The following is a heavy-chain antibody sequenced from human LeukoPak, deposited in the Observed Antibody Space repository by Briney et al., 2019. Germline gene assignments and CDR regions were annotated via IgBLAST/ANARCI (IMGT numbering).Heavy chain of an antibody. V-gene: IGHV5-51*01. D-gene: IGHD2-15*01. Sequence: GESLKISCKGSGYSFTNYWIAWVRQMPEKGLEWMGVIYPGDSDARYSPSFQGQVTISADKSISTAYLQWSSLKASDTAIYYCASRSQTGAFDIWGQGTLVTVSS. CDR3: ASRSQTGAFDI. CDR1: GYSFTNYW. CDR2: IYPGDSDA. J-gene: IGHJ3*02.